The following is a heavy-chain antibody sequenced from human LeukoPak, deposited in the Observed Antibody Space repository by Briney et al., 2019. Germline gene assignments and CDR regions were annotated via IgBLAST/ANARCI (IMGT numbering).Heavy chain of an antibody. CDR1: GGSISSYY. CDR3: ARSGDIVVVSPPWGWFDP. CDR2: IYYSGST. D-gene: IGHD2-2*01. Sequence: SETLSLTCTVSGGSISSYYWSWIRQPPGKGLEWIGYIYYSGSTNYNPSLKSRVTISVDTSKNQFSLKLNSVTAADTAVYYCARSGDIVVVSPPWGWFDPWGQGTLVTVSS. J-gene: IGHJ5*02. V-gene: IGHV4-59*01.